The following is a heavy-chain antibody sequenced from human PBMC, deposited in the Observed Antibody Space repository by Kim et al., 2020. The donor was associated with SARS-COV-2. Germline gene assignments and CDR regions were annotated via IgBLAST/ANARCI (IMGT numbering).Heavy chain of an antibody. V-gene: IGHV1-3*04. Sequence: ASVKVSCKASGYTSTSYAVHWVRQAPGQRLEWMAWINTGNGDTYYSEKFEGRVTLSTETSAGTAYMEVSTLRSEDTAVYYCVMRGYCPTDLCYSGGMDVWGQGTTITVSS. CDR2: INTGNGDT. D-gene: IGHD2-8*01. CDR1: GYTSTSYA. CDR3: VMRGYCPTDLCYSGGMDV. J-gene: IGHJ6*02.